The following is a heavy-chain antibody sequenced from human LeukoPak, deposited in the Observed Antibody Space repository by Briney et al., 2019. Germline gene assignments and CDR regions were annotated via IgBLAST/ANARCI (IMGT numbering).Heavy chain of an antibody. J-gene: IGHJ6*03. CDR1: GGSISSYY. CDR3: ARVSWFPGTSYYYMDV. CDR2: IYYSGGT. V-gene: IGHV4-59*01. D-gene: IGHD1-1*01. Sequence: SETLSLTCTVSGGSISSYYWSWIRQPPGKGLEWIGYIYYSGGTTSNPSIKSRVTISVDTSKNQFSLKLSSVTAADTAVYYCARVSWFPGTSYYYMDVWGKGTTVTVSS.